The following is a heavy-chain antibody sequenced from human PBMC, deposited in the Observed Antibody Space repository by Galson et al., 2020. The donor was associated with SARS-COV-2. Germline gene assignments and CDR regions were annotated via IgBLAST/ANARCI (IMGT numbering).Heavy chain of an antibody. V-gene: IGHV4-59*01. CDR2: IYYSGST. Sequence: SETLSLTCTVSGGSINSYYWSWIRQPPGKGLGWIGYIYYSGSTNYNPSLKSRVTISVDTSKNQFSLKLSSVTAADTAVYYCARGFDYWGQGTLVTVSS. J-gene: IGHJ4*02. CDR3: ARGFDY. CDR1: GGSINSYY.